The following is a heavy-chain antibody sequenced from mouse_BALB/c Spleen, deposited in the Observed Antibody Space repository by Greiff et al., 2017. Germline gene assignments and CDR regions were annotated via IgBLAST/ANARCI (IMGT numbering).Heavy chain of an antibody. CDR1: GFDFSRYW. Sequence: EVHLVESGGGLVQPGGSLKLSCAASGFDFSRYWMSWVRQAPGKGLEWIGEINPDSSTINYTPSLKDKFIISRDNAKNTLYLQMSKVRSEDTALYYCARRYGNAMDYWGQGTSVTVSS. CDR3: ARRYGNAMDY. CDR2: INPDSSTI. V-gene: IGHV4-1*02. D-gene: IGHD2-10*02. J-gene: IGHJ4*01.